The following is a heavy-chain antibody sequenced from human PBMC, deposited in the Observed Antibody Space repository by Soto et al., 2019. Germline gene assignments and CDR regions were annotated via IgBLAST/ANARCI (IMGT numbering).Heavy chain of an antibody. CDR1: GFTFRNYG. CDR2: IWYDGSNK. Sequence: QVQLVESGGGVVQPGRSLRLSCAASGFTFRNYGMHWVRQAPGKGLEWVAVIWYDGSNKYYADSVKGRFTISRDNSKNTLYLQMNSLRAEDTAVYYCAKDLNWNYDYYYYGMDVWGQGTTVTVSS. CDR3: AKDLNWNYDYYYYGMDV. D-gene: IGHD1-7*01. J-gene: IGHJ6*02. V-gene: IGHV3-33*06.